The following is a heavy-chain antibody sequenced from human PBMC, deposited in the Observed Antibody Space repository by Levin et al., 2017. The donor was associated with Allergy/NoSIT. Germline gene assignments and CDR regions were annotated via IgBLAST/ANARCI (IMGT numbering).Heavy chain of an antibody. V-gene: IGHV3-66*02. CDR3: ARGGPYYDILTGYSSDAFDI. CDR2: IYSGGST. CDR1: GFTVSSNY. D-gene: IGHD3-9*01. J-gene: IGHJ3*02. Sequence: GGSLRLSCAASGFTVSSNYMSWVRQAPGKGLEWVSVIYSGGSTYYADSVKGRFTISRDNSKNTLYLQMNSLRAEDTAVYYCARGGPYYDILTGYSSDAFDIWGQGTMVTVSS.